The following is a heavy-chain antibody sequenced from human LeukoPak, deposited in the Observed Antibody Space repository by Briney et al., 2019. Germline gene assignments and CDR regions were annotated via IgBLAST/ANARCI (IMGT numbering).Heavy chain of an antibody. V-gene: IGHV1-69*13. CDR2: IIPIFGTA. CDR1: GGTFSSYA. J-gene: IGHJ3*02. D-gene: IGHD3-3*01. CDR3: ARQSITIFGVAIDAFDI. Sequence: SVKVSCKASGGTFSSYAISWVRQAPGQGLEWMGGIIPIFGTANYAQKFQGRVTITADESTSTAYMELSSLRSEDTAVYYRARQSITIFGVAIDAFDIWGQGTMVTVSS.